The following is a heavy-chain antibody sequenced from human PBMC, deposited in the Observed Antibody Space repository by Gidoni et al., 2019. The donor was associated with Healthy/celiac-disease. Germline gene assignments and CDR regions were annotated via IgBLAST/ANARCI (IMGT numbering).Heavy chain of an antibody. D-gene: IGHD1-26*01. Sequence: EVQLLESGGGLVQPGGSLRLSCAASGCTFRSYAMSWVRQAPGKGLAWVSAISGSGGSTYYAYSVKGRFTISRDNSKNTLYLQMNSLRAEDTAVYYCAKGGLLYNVGYYFDYWGQGTLVTVSS. V-gene: IGHV3-23*01. J-gene: IGHJ4*02. CDR1: GCTFRSYA. CDR3: AKGGLLYNVGYYFDY. CDR2: ISGSGGST.